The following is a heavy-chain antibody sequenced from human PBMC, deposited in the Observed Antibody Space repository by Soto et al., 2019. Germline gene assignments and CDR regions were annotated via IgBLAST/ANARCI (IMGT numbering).Heavy chain of an antibody. V-gene: IGHV3-23*01. J-gene: IGHJ4*02. Sequence: EVRLLESGGGLVQPGGSLRLSCAASGFTFSSYAVSWVRQAPGKGLEWVSVISGSGDSTYYADSVKGRFTISRDNSKNTLYLQMNSLRAEDTAVYYCSRRSSGWYFDYWGQGTLVTVSS. CDR2: ISGSGDST. D-gene: IGHD6-19*01. CDR1: GFTFSSYA. CDR3: SRRSSGWYFDY.